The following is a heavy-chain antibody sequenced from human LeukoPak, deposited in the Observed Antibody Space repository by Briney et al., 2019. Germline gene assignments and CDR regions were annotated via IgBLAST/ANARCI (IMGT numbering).Heavy chain of an antibody. D-gene: IGHD6-19*01. J-gene: IGHJ4*02. CDR3: AREIALAGKTFDY. V-gene: IGHV1-46*01. CDR1: GYTFTSHY. CDR2: INPSGGST. Sequence: ASEKVSCKTSGYTFTSHYMHWVRQAPGQRLEWMGAINPSGGSTNYAQKFQGRVTMTRDTSTSTVYMELSSLISDDTAVYYCAREIALAGKTFDYWGQGILVTVSS.